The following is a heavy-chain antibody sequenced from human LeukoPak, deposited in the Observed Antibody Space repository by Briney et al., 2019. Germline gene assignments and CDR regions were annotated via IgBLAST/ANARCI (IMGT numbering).Heavy chain of an antibody. Sequence: ASVKVSCKASGYTFTGYYMHWVRQAPGQGLEWMGWINPNSGGTNYAQKFQGRVTITRNTSISTAYMELSSLRSEDTAVYYCARGPKVMVRGVIIFYYYYYMDVWGKGTTVTVSS. CDR3: ARGPKVMVRGVIIFYYYYYMDV. D-gene: IGHD3-10*01. CDR1: GYTFTGYY. J-gene: IGHJ6*03. CDR2: INPNSGGT. V-gene: IGHV1-2*02.